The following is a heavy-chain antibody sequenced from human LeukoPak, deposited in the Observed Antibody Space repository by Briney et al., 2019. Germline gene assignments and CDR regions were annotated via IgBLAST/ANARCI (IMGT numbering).Heavy chain of an antibody. V-gene: IGHV3-23*01. CDR2: ISGSGGST. CDR1: GFTFSDYY. CDR3: AKHGGYDFWSGHHGDFQH. D-gene: IGHD3-3*01. J-gene: IGHJ1*01. Sequence: GGSLRLSCAASGFTFSDYYMSWVRQAPGKGLEWVSAISGSGGSTYYADSVKGRFTISRDNSKNTLYLQMNSLRAEDTAVYYCAKHGGYDFWSGHHGDFQHWGQGTLVTVSS.